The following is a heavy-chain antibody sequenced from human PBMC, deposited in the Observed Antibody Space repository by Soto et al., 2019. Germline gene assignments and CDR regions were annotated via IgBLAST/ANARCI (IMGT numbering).Heavy chain of an antibody. D-gene: IGHD6-19*01. Sequence: GASVKVSCKASGYSFTSYAIHWVRQAPGQRLEWLGWIHAGNGNTKYSQKFQGRVTISRDTSASTAYLDLSSLRSEDTAVYYCARANFGWSFDYWGQETLVTVSS. CDR3: ARANFGWSFDY. CDR1: GYSFTSYA. CDR2: IHAGNGNT. J-gene: IGHJ4*02. V-gene: IGHV1-3*01.